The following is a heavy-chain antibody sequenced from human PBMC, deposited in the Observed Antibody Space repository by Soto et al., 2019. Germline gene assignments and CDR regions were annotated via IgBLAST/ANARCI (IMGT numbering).Heavy chain of an antibody. CDR2: IWYDGSNK. J-gene: IGHJ4*02. CDR1: GFTFSSYG. Sequence: QVQLVESGGGVVQPGRSLRLSCAASGFTFSSYGMHWVRQAPGKGLEWVAVIWYDGSNKYYADSVKGRFTISRDNSKNTLYLQMNSLRAEDTAVYYCARDTINYGDGVHFDYWGQGTLVTVSS. V-gene: IGHV3-33*01. CDR3: ARDTINYGDGVHFDY. D-gene: IGHD4-17*01.